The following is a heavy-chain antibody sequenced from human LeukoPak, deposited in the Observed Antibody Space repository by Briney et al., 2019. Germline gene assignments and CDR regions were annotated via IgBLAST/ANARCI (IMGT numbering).Heavy chain of an antibody. CDR3: ARALYSSGWYFFH. CDR2: IYHSGST. V-gene: IGHV4-38-2*01. Sequence: SETLSLTCAVPGYSISIGYYWGWIRQPPGKGLEWIGSIYHSGSTYYNPSLKSRVTISVDTSKNQFSLKLSSVTAADTAVYYCARALYSSGWYFFHWGQGTLVTVSS. J-gene: IGHJ4*02. D-gene: IGHD6-19*01. CDR1: GYSISIGYY.